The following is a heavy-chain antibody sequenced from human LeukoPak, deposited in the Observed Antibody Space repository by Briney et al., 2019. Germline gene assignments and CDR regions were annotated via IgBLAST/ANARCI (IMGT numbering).Heavy chain of an antibody. D-gene: IGHD2-2*03. CDR2: IRYDGSNK. CDR1: GFTFSSYG. Sequence: GGSLRLSCAASGFTFSSYGMHWVRQAPGKGLEWVAFIRYDGSNKYYADSVKGRFTISRDNSKNTLYLQMNSLRAEDTAVYYCAKDRGYCSSTSCYENWYFDLWGRGTLVTVSS. CDR3: AKDRGYCSSTSCYENWYFDL. V-gene: IGHV3-30*02. J-gene: IGHJ2*01.